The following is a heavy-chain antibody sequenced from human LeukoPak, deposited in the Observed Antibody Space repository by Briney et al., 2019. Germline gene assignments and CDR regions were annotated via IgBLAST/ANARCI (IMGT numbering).Heavy chain of an antibody. Sequence: SETLSLTCTVSGCSISSGSHYWSWIRQPDGKGLEWIGRIYSSGNTNYNPSLKSLVIITLDTSKNQFSLKLSSVTAADTAVYYWAGEVGGSWLHPGRLGTLVSVPS. V-gene: IGHV4-61*02. CDR2: IYSSGNT. J-gene: IGHJ5*02. D-gene: IGHD1-26*01. CDR3: AGEVGGSWLHP. CDR1: GCSISSGSHY.